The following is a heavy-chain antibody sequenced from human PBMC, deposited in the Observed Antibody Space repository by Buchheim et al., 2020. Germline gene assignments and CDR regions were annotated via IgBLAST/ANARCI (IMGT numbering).Heavy chain of an antibody. CDR3: AKTQYSSGLPNHYFDY. Sequence: EVQLLESGGGLVQPGGSLRLSCAASGFTFSSYAMSWVRQAPGKGLEWVSAISGSGGSTYYADSVKGRFTISRDNSQNTLYMQMNSLRAEDTAVYYCAKTQYSSGLPNHYFDYWGQGTL. D-gene: IGHD6-19*01. CDR1: GFTFSSYA. V-gene: IGHV3-23*01. J-gene: IGHJ4*02. CDR2: ISGSGGST.